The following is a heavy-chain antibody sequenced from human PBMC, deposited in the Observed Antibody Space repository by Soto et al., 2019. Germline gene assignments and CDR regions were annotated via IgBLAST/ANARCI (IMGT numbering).Heavy chain of an antibody. CDR2: ISIRGSTI. Sequence: GGSLRLSCAASGFTFSSYEMNWVRQAPGKGLEWVSYISIRGSTIYYADSVKGRFTISRDNTRNSFYLNMDSLRVGDTATYYCVRGTPTPGLDIWGRGTTVTVSS. J-gene: IGHJ6*02. D-gene: IGHD1-1*01. CDR1: GFTFSSYE. V-gene: IGHV3-48*03. CDR3: VRGTPTPGLDI.